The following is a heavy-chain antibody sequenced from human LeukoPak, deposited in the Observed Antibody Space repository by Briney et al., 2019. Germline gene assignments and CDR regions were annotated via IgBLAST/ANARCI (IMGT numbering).Heavy chain of an antibody. V-gene: IGHV1-69*05. D-gene: IGHD5-12*01. CDR2: IIPIFGTA. Sequence: ASVKVSCKASGGTFSSYAISWVRQAPGQGLEWMGGIIPIFGTANYAQKFQGRVTMTTDTSTSTAYMELRSLRSDDTAVYYCARGALVAPRGEDYWGQGTLVTVSS. J-gene: IGHJ4*02. CDR3: ARGALVAPRGEDY. CDR1: GGTFSSYA.